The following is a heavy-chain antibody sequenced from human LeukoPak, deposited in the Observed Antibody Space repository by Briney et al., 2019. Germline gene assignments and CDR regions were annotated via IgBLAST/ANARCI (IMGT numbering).Heavy chain of an antibody. V-gene: IGHV1-2*02. CDR1: GYTFTGYY. CDR2: INPNSDGT. Sequence: ASVKVSCKASGYTFTGYYMHWVRQAPGQGLEWMGWINPNSDGTNYAQKFQGRVTMTRDTSISTAYMELSRLRSDDTAVYYCARGLNGYCSSTSCYILYWGQGTLVTVSS. CDR3: ARGLNGYCSSTSCYILY. J-gene: IGHJ4*02. D-gene: IGHD2-2*02.